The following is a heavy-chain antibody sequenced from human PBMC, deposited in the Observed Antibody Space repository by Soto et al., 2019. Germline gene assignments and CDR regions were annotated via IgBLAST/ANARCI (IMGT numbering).Heavy chain of an antibody. CDR3: AKDLMAYSYGYLTFDY. CDR2: ISGSGGST. CDR1: GFTFSSYA. V-gene: IGHV3-23*01. D-gene: IGHD5-18*01. Sequence: GESLKISCAASGFTFSSYAMSWVRQAPGKGLEWVSAISGSGGSTYYADSVKGRFTISRDNSKNTLYLQMNSLRAEDTAIYYCAKDLMAYSYGYLTFDYWGQGTLVTVSS. J-gene: IGHJ4*02.